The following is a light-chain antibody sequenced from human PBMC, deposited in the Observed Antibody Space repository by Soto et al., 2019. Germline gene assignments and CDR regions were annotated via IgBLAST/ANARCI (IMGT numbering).Light chain of an antibody. CDR1: SSDVGGYNY. CDR2: DVS. CDR3: SSYTSSSSNYV. V-gene: IGLV2-14*01. Sequence: QSVLTQPASVYGSPGQSITISRTGTSSDVGGYNYVSWYQQHPGKAPKLMIYDVSNRPSGVSNRFSGSKSGNTASLTISGLQAEDEADYYCSSYTSSSSNYVFGTGTKVT. J-gene: IGLJ1*01.